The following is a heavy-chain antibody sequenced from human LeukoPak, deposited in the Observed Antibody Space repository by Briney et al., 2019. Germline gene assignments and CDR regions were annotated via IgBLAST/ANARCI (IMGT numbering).Heavy chain of an antibody. CDR2: IIPIFCIA. J-gene: IGHJ5*02. Sequence: ASLKVSCKASRGTFSSYAISCVRQSPGHGREWMRRIIPIFCIANYAQKFQGRVTITADTSTSTACMELSSLRSEDTAVYYCARPQRYSSGNNWFDPWGQGTLVTVSS. CDR3: ARPQRYSSGNNWFDP. V-gene: IGHV1-69*04. D-gene: IGHD6-25*01. CDR1: RGTFSSYA.